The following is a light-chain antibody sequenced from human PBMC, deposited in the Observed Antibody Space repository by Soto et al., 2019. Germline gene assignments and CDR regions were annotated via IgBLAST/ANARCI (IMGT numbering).Light chain of an antibody. CDR1: QGISSY. V-gene: IGKV3-15*01. CDR2: GAS. J-gene: IGKJ1*01. Sequence: MTQSPSSLSASTGDRVTITCRASQGISSYLAWYLQKPGQAPRLLIYGASTRATGIPARFSGSGSGTEFTLTISSLQSEDFAVYYCQQYNNWPRTFGQGTKVDIK. CDR3: QQYNNWPRT.